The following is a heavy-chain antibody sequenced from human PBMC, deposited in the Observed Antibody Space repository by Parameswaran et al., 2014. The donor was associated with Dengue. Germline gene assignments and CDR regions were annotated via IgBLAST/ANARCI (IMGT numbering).Heavy chain of an antibody. D-gene: IGHD3-22*01. Sequence: WVRQAPGQGLEWMGWISVYSGYTNYAQKFQDRVTMTTDRSTRTAYMELRSLRSDDTAVYYCARDATDSSGYYSFGDAFDIWGQGTRVTVSS. V-gene: IGHV1-18*01. CDR2: ISVYSGYT. J-gene: IGHJ3*02. CDR3: ARDATDSSGYYSFGDAFDI.